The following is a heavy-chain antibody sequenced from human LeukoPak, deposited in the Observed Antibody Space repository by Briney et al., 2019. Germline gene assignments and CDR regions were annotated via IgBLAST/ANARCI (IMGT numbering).Heavy chain of an antibody. V-gene: IGHV4-39*01. Sequence: AETLSLTCTVSGGSISSSSYYWGWIRQPPGTGLEWIGSIYYSGSTYYNPSLKSRVTISVDTSRNQFSLKLSSVTAADTAVYYCARQSCSSTSCYVRVYYYYYGMDVWGQGTTVTVSS. CDR1: GGSISSSSYY. CDR3: ARQSCSSTSCYVRVYYYYYGMDV. CDR2: IYYSGST. D-gene: IGHD2-2*01. J-gene: IGHJ6*02.